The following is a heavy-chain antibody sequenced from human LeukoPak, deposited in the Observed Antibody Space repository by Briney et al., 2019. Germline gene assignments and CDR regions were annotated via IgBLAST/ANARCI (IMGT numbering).Heavy chain of an antibody. CDR1: GFTFSSYA. CDR3: AKDFERRGSGSYYNCYDY. D-gene: IGHD3-10*01. CDR2: ISGSGGST. J-gene: IGHJ4*02. Sequence: GGSLRLSCAASGFTFSSYAMSWVRQAPGKGLEWVSAISGSGGSTYYADSVKGRFTISRDNSKNTLYLQMSSLRAEDTAVYYCAKDFERRGSGSYYNCYDYWGQGTLVTVSS. V-gene: IGHV3-23*01.